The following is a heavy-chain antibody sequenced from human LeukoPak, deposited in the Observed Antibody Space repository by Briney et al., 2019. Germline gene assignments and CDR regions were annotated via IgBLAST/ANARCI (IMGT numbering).Heavy chain of an antibody. V-gene: IGHV4-59*01. CDR3: ARDIGSGSSTSDY. Sequence: SETLSLTCTVSAGSISNYYWSWIRQPPGKGLKWIGYIYYSGSTNYNPSLKSRVTISVDTSKNQFSLKLSSVTAADTAVYYCARDIGSGSSTSDYWGQGTLVTVSS. CDR2: IYYSGST. J-gene: IGHJ4*02. CDR1: AGSISNYY. D-gene: IGHD3-10*01.